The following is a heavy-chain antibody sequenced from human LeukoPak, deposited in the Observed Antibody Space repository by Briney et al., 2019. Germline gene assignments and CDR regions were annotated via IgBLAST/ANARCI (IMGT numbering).Heavy chain of an antibody. D-gene: IGHD1-20*01. Sequence: GGSLRLSCAASGFTFSSYGMHWVSQAPGKGLEWVAFIRYEGSNKNYADSVTGRSTISRDNSKNTLYLQMNSLRAEDTAVYYCARGQINWNDVLGNRYMDVWGKGTTVTVSS. CDR1: GFTFSSYG. J-gene: IGHJ6*03. CDR2: IRYEGSNK. V-gene: IGHV3-30*02. CDR3: ARGQINWNDVLGNRYMDV.